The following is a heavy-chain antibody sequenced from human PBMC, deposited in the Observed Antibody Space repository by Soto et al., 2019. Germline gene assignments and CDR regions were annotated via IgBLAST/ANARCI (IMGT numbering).Heavy chain of an antibody. D-gene: IGHD3-22*01. J-gene: IGHJ5*02. CDR3: ALGYYDSSGYSFNWFDP. Sequence: SVKVSCKASGFTFTSSAVQWVRQARGQRLEWIGWIVVGSGNTNYAQKFQERVTITRDMSTSTAYMELSSLRSEDTAVYYCALGYYDSSGYSFNWFDPWGQGTLVTVSS. V-gene: IGHV1-58*01. CDR2: IVVGSGNT. CDR1: GFTFTSSA.